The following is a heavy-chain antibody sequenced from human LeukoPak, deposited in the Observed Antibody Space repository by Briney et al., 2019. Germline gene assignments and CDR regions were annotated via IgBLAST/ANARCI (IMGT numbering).Heavy chain of an antibody. CDR1: GYTLTELS. CDR2: FDPEDGET. D-gene: IGHD1-26*01. Sequence: GASVKVSCKVSGYTLTELSMHWVRQAPGKGLEWMGGFDPEDGETIYAQRFQGRVTMTTDTSTSTAYMELRSLRSDDTAVYYCARGLSVGARFDYWGQGTLVTVSS. V-gene: IGHV1-24*01. J-gene: IGHJ4*02. CDR3: ARGLSVGARFDY.